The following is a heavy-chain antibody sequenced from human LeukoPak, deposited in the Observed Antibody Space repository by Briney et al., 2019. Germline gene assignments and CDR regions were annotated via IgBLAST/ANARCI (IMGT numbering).Heavy chain of an antibody. CDR2: ISSSSSYI. Sequence: GGSLRLSCAASGFTFSSYSMNWVRQAPGKGLEWVSSISSSSSYIYYADSVKGRFTISRDNSKNTLYLQMNSLRAEDTAVYYCARDRDGYNYFDYWGQGTLVTVSS. D-gene: IGHD5-24*01. CDR1: GFTFSSYS. J-gene: IGHJ4*02. V-gene: IGHV3-21*01. CDR3: ARDRDGYNYFDY.